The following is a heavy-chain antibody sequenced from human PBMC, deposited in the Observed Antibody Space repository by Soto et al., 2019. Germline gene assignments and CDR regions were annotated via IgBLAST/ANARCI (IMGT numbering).Heavy chain of an antibody. CDR3: ARGLWGGRDWFDP. D-gene: IGHD3-10*01. CDR1: GGSISSGGYS. CDR2: IYHSGST. Sequence: PSETLSLTCAVSGGSISSGGYSWSWIRQPPGKGLEWIGYIYHSGSTYYNPSLKSRVTISVDRSKNQFSLKLSSVTAADTAVYYCARGLWGGRDWFDPWGQGTLVTVSS. V-gene: IGHV4-30-2*01. J-gene: IGHJ5*02.